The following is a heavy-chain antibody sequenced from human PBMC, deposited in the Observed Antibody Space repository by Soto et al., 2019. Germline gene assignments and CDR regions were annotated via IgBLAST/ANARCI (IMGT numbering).Heavy chain of an antibody. Sequence: GSGPTLVNPTQTLTLTCTFSGFSPTTDDVGVGWIRQFPGKALDWLAVVYWDDDKRYSPSLKSRLTITKDTSKNQVFLTMSNMDPVDTATYYCAHTRYSISSFDYWGQGTLVTVSS. D-gene: IGHD6-6*01. V-gene: IGHV2-5*02. CDR1: GFSPTTDDVG. J-gene: IGHJ4*02. CDR3: AHTRYSISSFDY. CDR2: VYWDDDK.